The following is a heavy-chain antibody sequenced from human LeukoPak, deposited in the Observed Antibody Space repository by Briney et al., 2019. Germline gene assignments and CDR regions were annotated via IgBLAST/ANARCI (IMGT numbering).Heavy chain of an antibody. CDR1: GYSFISYG. Sequence: ASVKVSCKASGYSFISYGISWVRQAPGQGLEWMGWISPYNGNSKYTDKVQGRVTMTTDTSTSTAYMELRSLRSDDTAVYYCAREVMYYYDSSGWWGYFDYWGQGTLVTVSS. J-gene: IGHJ4*02. CDR2: ISPYNGNS. V-gene: IGHV1-18*01. CDR3: AREVMYYYDSSGWWGYFDY. D-gene: IGHD3-22*01.